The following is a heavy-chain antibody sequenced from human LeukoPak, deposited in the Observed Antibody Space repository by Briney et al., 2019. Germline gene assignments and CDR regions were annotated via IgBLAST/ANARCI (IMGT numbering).Heavy chain of an antibody. CDR3: GRDYEERTTDY. D-gene: IGHD3-16*01. J-gene: IGHJ4*02. V-gene: IGHV3-48*04. CDR1: GFTFSTYY. CDR2: INSSSSII. Sequence: GGALRLSCAASGFTFSTYYLSWVRQAPGKGLEWVSYINSSSSIINYAESVRGRFTISRDNAKNLPYLQMNSLRAEDTAVYYCGRDYEERTTDYWGQGTLVTVSS.